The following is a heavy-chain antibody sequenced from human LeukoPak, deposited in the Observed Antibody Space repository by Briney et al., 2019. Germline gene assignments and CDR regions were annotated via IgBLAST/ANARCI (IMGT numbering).Heavy chain of an antibody. CDR1: GGSFSSGSYY. Sequence: PSETLSLTCTVSGGSFSSGSYYWSWIRQPPGKGLEWCGYIYYSGSTNYKPSLKSRVTISVDPSKTQCSLKLSSVPAAATAVYYCARGYYYGSGSSHYSYYYGMDVWGKGTTVTVSS. V-gene: IGHV4-61*01. J-gene: IGHJ6*04. CDR2: IYYSGST. D-gene: IGHD3-10*01. CDR3: ARGYYYGSGSSHYSYYYGMDV.